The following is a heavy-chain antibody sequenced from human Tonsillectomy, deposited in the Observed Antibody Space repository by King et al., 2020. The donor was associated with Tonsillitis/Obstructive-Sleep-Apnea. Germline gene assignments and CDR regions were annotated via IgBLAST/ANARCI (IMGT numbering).Heavy chain of an antibody. CDR2: ISYDGSNK. CDR1: GFTFSSYA. CDR3: ARMGYYYDSSEQYYFDY. D-gene: IGHD3-22*01. J-gene: IGHJ4*02. V-gene: IGHV3-30*04. Sequence: VQLVESGGGVVQPGRSLRLSCAASGFTFSSYATHWVRQAPGKGLEWVAVISYDGSNKYYADSVKGRFTISRDNSKNTLYLQMNSLRAEDTAVYYCARMGYYYDSSEQYYFDYWGQGTLVTVSS.